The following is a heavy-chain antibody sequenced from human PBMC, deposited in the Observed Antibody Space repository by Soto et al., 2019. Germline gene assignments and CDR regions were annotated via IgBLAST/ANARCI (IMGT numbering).Heavy chain of an antibody. CDR1: GGTFSSYT. J-gene: IGHJ6*03. D-gene: IGHD2-2*01. CDR2: IIPILGIA. Sequence: ASVKVSCKASGGTFSSYTISWLRQAPGQGLEWMGRIIPILGIANYAQKFQGRVTITADKSTSTAYMELSSLRSEDTAVYYCARDLGGRYCSSTSCLLPPGGFHYYYMDVWGKGTTVTVSS. V-gene: IGHV1-69*04. CDR3: ARDLGGRYCSSTSCLLPPGGFHYYYMDV.